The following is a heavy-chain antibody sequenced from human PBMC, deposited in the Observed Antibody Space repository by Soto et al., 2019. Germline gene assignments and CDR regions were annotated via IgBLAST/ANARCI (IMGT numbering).Heavy chain of an antibody. V-gene: IGHV4-59*01. D-gene: IGHD3-9*01. CDR2: IFYSGST. Sequence: PXATLSLTCTVTGGSISSYYWSWIRQSPGKGLEWIGYIFYSGSTKYNPSLKGRVTISVDTSRTRFSLNLSSVTAADTAVYYCARDKGRYDSGMDVWGQGTTVTVSS. J-gene: IGHJ6*02. CDR1: GGSISSYY. CDR3: ARDKGRYDSGMDV.